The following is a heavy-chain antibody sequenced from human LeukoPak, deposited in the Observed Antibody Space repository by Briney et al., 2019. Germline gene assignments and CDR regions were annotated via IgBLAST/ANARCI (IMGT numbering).Heavy chain of an antibody. CDR1: GAYISSYY. CDR3: ARDNYDFWSGGRGYFDY. D-gene: IGHD3-3*01. V-gene: IGHV4-59*01. Sequence: SETLSLTCTVSGAYISSYYWSWIRQPPGKGLEWIGYIHHSGSTNYNPSLKSRVTISVDTSKNQFSLKLSSVTAADTAVYYCARDNYDFWSGGRGYFDYWGQGTLVTVSS. J-gene: IGHJ4*03. CDR2: IHHSGST.